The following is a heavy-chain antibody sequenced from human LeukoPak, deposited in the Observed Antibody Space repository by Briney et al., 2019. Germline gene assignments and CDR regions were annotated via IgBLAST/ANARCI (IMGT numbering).Heavy chain of an antibody. Sequence: GGSLGLSCAASGFNFIDAWIHWVRQAPGKGLEWVAVISYDGSNKYYADSVRGRFTISRDNSKNTLYLQMNSLRAEDTAVYYCARDATTVPLTLDYWGQGTLVTVSS. J-gene: IGHJ4*02. CDR2: ISYDGSNK. V-gene: IGHV3-30*03. CDR3: ARDATTVPLTLDY. D-gene: IGHD5-12*01. CDR1: GFNFIDAW.